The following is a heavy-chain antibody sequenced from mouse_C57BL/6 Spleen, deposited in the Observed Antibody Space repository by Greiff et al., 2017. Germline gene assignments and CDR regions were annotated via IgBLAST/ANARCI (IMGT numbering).Heavy chain of an antibody. CDR1: GFNIKDDY. Sequence: EVQLQQSGAELVRPGASVKLSCTASGFNIKDDYMHWVKQRPEQGLEWIGWLDPENGDTAYASTFQGKATITADTSSQTAYLQLSSLTSEDTAVYYCTTGNYGNYDYWGQGTTHTVSS. CDR3: TTGNYGNYDY. J-gene: IGHJ2*01. CDR2: LDPENGDT. V-gene: IGHV14-4*01. D-gene: IGHD2-1*01.